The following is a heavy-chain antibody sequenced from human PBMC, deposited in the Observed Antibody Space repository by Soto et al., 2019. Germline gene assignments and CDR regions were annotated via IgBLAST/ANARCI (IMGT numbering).Heavy chain of an antibody. D-gene: IGHD6-6*01. V-gene: IGHV1-3*01. J-gene: IGHJ4*02. Sequence: QVQLVQPGAEVMRPGASVKVSCKASGYTFTSYAMHWVRQAPGQRLEWMGWINDGNGNTKYSQKFQGRVTIPRDTSASTAYMELSSLRSEDTAVYYCARSSSAGFDYWGQGTLVTVSS. CDR2: INDGNGNT. CDR3: ARSSSAGFDY. CDR1: GYTFTSYA.